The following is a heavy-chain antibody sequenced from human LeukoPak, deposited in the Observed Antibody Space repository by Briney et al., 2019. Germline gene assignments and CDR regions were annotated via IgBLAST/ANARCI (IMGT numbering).Heavy chain of an antibody. CDR1: GFTFSSYG. V-gene: IGHV3-30*02. CDR3: ARVSRYCTNGVCSYYFDY. CDR2: IRYDGSNK. J-gene: IGHJ4*02. D-gene: IGHD2-8*01. Sequence: PGGSLRLSCAASGFTFSSYGMHWVRQAPGKGLEWVAFIRYDGSNKYYADSVKGRFTISRDNSKNTLYLQMNSLRSEDTAVYHCARVSRYCTNGVCSYYFDYWGQGTLVTVSS.